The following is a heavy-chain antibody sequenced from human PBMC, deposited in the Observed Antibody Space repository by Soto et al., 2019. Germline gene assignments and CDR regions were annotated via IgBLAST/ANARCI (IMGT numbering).Heavy chain of an antibody. CDR1: EFSVRDNS. D-gene: IGHD1-26*01. CDR2: IYSGGDP. J-gene: IGHJ4*02. Sequence: EVRLVETGGGTIQPEGSLRLSCAASEFSVRDNSMSWVRQAPGKGLEWVSVIYSGGDPFYADPVRGRFTMSRDETKNIVYLQMNSLRAGDSAMYYCASERSGSFRFFDNWGQGTLVTVSS. V-gene: IGHV3-53*02. CDR3: ASERSGSFRFFDN.